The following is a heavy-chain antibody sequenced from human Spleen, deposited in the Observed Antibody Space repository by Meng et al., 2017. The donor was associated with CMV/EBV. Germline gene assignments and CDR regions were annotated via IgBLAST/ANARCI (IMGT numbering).Heavy chain of an antibody. CDR3: AKVGWFGELYGMDV. V-gene: IGHV3-23*01. CDR2: ISGGGGST. D-gene: IGHD3-10*01. CDR1: GFTFSTYA. Sequence: GGSLRLSCAPSGFTFSTYALSWVRQAPGKGLEWVSAISGGGGSTYYADSVKGRFIISRDNSKNTLFLQMNSLRAEDTAVYCCAKVGWFGELYGMDVWGQGTTVTVSS. J-gene: IGHJ6*02.